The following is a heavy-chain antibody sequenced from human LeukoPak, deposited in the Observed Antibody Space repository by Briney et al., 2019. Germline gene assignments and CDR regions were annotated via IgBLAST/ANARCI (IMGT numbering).Heavy chain of an antibody. J-gene: IGHJ4*02. Sequence: GASVKVSCKASGYTFTSYGISWVRQAPGQGLEWMGWISAYNGNTNYAQKLQGRVTMTTDTSTSTAYTELRSLRSDDTAVYYCARAYSSSWYTNFDYWGQGTLVTVSS. D-gene: IGHD6-13*01. CDR1: GYTFTSYG. V-gene: IGHV1-18*01. CDR2: ISAYNGNT. CDR3: ARAYSSSWYTNFDY.